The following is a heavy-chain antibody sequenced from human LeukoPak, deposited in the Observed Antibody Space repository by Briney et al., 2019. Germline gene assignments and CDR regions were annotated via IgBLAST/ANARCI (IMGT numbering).Heavy chain of an antibody. Sequence: GASVKVSCKASGHTFTTYYVHLVRQAPGQGLEWMGGIIPIFGTANYAQKFQGRVTITADESTSTAYMELSSLRSEDTAVYYCAREGSGYYQNFDYWGQGTLVTVSS. J-gene: IGHJ4*02. V-gene: IGHV1-69*13. CDR1: GHTFTTYY. CDR3: AREGSGYYQNFDY. CDR2: IIPIFGTA. D-gene: IGHD3-22*01.